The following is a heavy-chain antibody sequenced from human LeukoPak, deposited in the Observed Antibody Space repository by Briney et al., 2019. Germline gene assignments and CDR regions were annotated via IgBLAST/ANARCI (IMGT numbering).Heavy chain of an antibody. CDR2: IYPGDSDT. CDR3: ARHYSRIDYDFWSGSQRPGDYYYMDV. Sequence: GESLKISCKGSGYSFTSYWIGWVRQMPGKGLEWMGIIYPGDSDTRYSPSFQGQVTILADKSISTAYLQWSSLKASDTAMYYCARHYSRIDYDFWSGSQRPGDYYYMDVWGKGTTVTVSS. V-gene: IGHV5-51*01. CDR1: GYSFTSYW. D-gene: IGHD3-3*01. J-gene: IGHJ6*03.